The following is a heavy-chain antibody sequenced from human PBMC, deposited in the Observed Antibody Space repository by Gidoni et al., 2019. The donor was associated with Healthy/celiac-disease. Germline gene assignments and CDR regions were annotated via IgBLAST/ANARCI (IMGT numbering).Heavy chain of an antibody. J-gene: IGHJ6*02. CDR1: GFTFSSYS. CDR3: ARVVPLPPPLSTYDYYYGMDV. V-gene: IGHV3-21*01. Sequence: EVQLVESGVGLVKPGGSLRLSCAASGFTFSSYSMNWVRQAPGKGLEWVSYISSSSSYIYYADAVKGRFTISRDNAKNSLYLQMNSLRAEDTAVYYCARVVPLPPPLSTYDYYYGMDVWGQGTTVTVSS. CDR2: ISSSSSYI. D-gene: IGHD1-26*01.